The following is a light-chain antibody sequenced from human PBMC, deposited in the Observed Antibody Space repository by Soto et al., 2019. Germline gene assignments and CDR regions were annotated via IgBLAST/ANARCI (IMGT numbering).Light chain of an antibody. CDR3: QQTSAFPRT. V-gene: IGKV1-12*01. CDR2: GAS. J-gene: IGKJ2*01. Sequence: DIQMTQSPSSVAASLLDRLTSTCRASRDISNSLAWYQQTPGKAPKLLLRGASSLHRGVPSRFSGGGAGTEFTLTISSLQPEDFATYYCQQTSAFPRTFGQGTKVDIK. CDR1: RDISNS.